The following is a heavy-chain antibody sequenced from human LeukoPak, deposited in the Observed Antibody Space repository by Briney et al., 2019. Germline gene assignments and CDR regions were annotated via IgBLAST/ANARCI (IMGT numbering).Heavy chain of an antibody. J-gene: IGHJ3*02. CDR2: IKQDGSEK. D-gene: IGHD6-6*01. CDR1: GFTFSSYW. CDR3: ASVPDHDAFDI. Sequence: GGSLRLSCAASGFTFSSYWMSWVRQAPGKGLEWVANIKQDGSEKYYVDSVKGRFTISRDNAKNSLYLQMNSLRAEDTAVYYCASVPDHDAFDIWGQGTMVTVSS. V-gene: IGHV3-7*01.